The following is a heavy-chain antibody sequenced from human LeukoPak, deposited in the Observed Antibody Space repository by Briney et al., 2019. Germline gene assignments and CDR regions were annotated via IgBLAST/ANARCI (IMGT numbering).Heavy chain of an antibody. CDR1: RFTFTNHA. D-gene: IGHD2-2*02. CDR3: AKAGGRYCSSATCNRYDY. V-gene: IGHV3-23*01. Sequence: GGSLRLSCAASRFTFTNHAMSWVRQAPGKGLGWVSTISGSGESTYYADPVKGRFTMSRDNSKNTLYLQMNSLRAEDTAVYHCAKAGGRYCSSATCNRYDYWGQGALVIVSS. J-gene: IGHJ4*02. CDR2: ISGSGEST.